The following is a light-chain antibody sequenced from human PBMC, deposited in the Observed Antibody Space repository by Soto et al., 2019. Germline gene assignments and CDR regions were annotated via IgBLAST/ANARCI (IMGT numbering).Light chain of an antibody. CDR3: QQYNNWPIT. Sequence: EIVMTQSPATLSVSPGERATLSCRASPNILSNLAWYQQKGGQTPRLLVYGASTRATGIPARFSGSRSGSEFTLTISSLQSEDFEIYYCQQYNNWPITSGQGTRLENK. CDR1: PNILSN. CDR2: GAS. V-gene: IGKV3-15*01. J-gene: IGKJ5*01.